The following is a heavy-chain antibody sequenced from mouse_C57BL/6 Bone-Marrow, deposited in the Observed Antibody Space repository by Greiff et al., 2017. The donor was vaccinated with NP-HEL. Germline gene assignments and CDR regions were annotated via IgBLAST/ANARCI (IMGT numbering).Heavy chain of an antibody. Sequence: VKLMESGAELVRPGASVKLSCKASGYTFTDYYINWVKQRPGQGLEWIARIYPGSGNTYYNEKFKGKATLTAEKSSSTAYMQLSSLTSEDSAVYFCARSETGTSDYWGQGTTLTVSS. J-gene: IGHJ2*01. D-gene: IGHD4-1*01. CDR3: ARSETGTSDY. CDR2: IYPGSGNT. CDR1: GYTFTDYY. V-gene: IGHV1-76*01.